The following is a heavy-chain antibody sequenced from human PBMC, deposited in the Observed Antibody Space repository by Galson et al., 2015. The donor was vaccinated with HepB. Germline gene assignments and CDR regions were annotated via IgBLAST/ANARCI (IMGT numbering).Heavy chain of an antibody. D-gene: IGHD3-9*01. CDR1: GFTFSSYG. J-gene: IGHJ6*02. Sequence: SLRLSCAASGFTFSSYGMHWVRQAPGKGLEWVAVIWYDGSNKYYADSVKGRFTISRDNSKNTLYLQMNSLRAEDTAVYYCARDAPQYYDILTGPEPLTLYGMDVWGQGTKVTVSS. V-gene: IGHV3-33*08. CDR2: IWYDGSNK. CDR3: ARDAPQYYDILTGPEPLTLYGMDV.